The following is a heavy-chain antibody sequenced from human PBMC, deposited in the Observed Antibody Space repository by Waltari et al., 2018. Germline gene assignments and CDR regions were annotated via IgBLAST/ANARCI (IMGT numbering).Heavy chain of an antibody. Sequence: QVQLIQSGAEVKKPGASVKVSCKASGYTFTTYGITWVRQAPGQGLEWMGWVSVKNGHTSYAQKLQDRVTMTTDTSTSTAYMELRSPTSDDTAVYYCARVGGNRYYYDGRGFVYYFDYWGQGTLVTVSS. CDR3: ARVGGNRYYYDGRGFVYYFDY. CDR2: VSVKNGHT. D-gene: IGHD3-22*01. J-gene: IGHJ4*02. CDR1: GYTFTTYG. V-gene: IGHV1-18*01.